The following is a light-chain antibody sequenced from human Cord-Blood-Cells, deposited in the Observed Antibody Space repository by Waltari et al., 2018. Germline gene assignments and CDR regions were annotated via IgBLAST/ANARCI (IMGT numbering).Light chain of an antibody. CDR3: QQSYSTLT. J-gene: IGKJ4*01. CDR2: AAS. V-gene: IGKV1-39*01. Sequence: DIQMTQSPSSLSASVGDRVTITCRASQSISSYLNWYQQKPGKAPKLLIYAASSLQSGVPSRFSGSASTTDFTLTISSLPPEDFATYYCQQSYSTLTFGGGTKVEIK. CDR1: QSISSY.